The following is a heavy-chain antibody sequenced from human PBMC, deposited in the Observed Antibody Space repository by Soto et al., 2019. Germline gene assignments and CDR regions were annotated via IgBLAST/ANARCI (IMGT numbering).Heavy chain of an antibody. D-gene: IGHD3-16*02. CDR3: AKDMHDYVWGSYRYSPFDY. J-gene: IGHJ4*02. V-gene: IGHV3-9*01. CDR2: ISWNSGSI. Sequence: PGGSLRLSCAASGFTFDDYAMHWVRQAPGKGLEWVSGISWNSGSIGYADSVKGRFTISRDNAKNSLYLQMNSLRAEDTALYYCAKDMHDYVWGSYRYSPFDYWGQGTLVTVSS. CDR1: GFTFDDYA.